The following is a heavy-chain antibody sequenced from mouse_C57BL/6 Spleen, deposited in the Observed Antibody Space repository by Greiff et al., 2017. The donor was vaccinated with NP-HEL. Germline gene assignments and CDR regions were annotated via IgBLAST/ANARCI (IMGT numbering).Heavy chain of an antibody. Sequence: QVQLQQSGAELVKPGASVKLSCKASGYTFTSYWMHWVKQRPGQGLEWIGMIHPNSGSTNYNEKFKSKATLTVDKSSSTAYMQLSSLTSEDSAVYYCARSYYSNYVAYWGQGTLVTVSA. D-gene: IGHD2-5*01. V-gene: IGHV1-64*01. CDR2: IHPNSGST. CDR1: GYTFTSYW. CDR3: ARSYYSNYVAY. J-gene: IGHJ3*01.